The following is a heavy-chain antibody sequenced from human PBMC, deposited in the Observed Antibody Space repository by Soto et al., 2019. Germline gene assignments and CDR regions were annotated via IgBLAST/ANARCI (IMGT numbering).Heavy chain of an antibody. CDR3: AKDLPGGIAARSFDY. J-gene: IGHJ4*02. CDR1: GFTFSSYA. Sequence: PGGSLRLSCAASGFTFSSYAMSGVRQAPGKGLEWVSAISGSGGSTYYADSVKGRFTISRDNSKNTLYLQMNSLRAEDTAVYYCAKDLPGGIAARSFDYWGQGTLVTVSS. V-gene: IGHV3-23*01. D-gene: IGHD6-6*01. CDR2: ISGSGGST.